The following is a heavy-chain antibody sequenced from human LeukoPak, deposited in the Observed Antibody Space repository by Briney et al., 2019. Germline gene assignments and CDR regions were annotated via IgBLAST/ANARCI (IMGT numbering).Heavy chain of an antibody. D-gene: IGHD2-2*01. V-gene: IGHV3-7*01. Sequence: PGGSLRLSCAASGFTFCSYWMSWVREAPGKGLEWVANIKQDGSEQYYVDSVKGRFPIPRDNAKNSLYLQMNSLRAEDTAVYYCAREDCSSTSGYEGSGFDYWGQGTLVTVSS. J-gene: IGHJ4*02. CDR1: GFTFCSYW. CDR3: AREDCSSTSGYEGSGFDY. CDR2: IKQDGSEQ.